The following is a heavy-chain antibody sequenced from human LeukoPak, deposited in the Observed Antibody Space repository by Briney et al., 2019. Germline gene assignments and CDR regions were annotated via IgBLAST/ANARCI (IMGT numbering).Heavy chain of an antibody. V-gene: IGHV3-23*01. CDR3: AARRLTVTTEIDY. CDR1: GFTFSSHG. D-gene: IGHD4-17*01. Sequence: WGTLRLSCAASGFTFSSHGMNGVSQAPGKGLEWVSGISPSGGITYYTDSVKGRFTISRDNSKNTVYLQMNSLRAEDTAVYYCAARRLTVTTEIDYWGQGTLVTVSS. CDR2: ISPSGGIT. J-gene: IGHJ4*02.